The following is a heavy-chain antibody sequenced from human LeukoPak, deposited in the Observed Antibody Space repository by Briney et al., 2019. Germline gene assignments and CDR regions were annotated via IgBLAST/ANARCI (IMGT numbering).Heavy chain of an antibody. CDR2: ISWNSGSI. CDR3: AKDMNGYYYYGMDV. Sequence: GGSLRLSCEASGFTFSFYGMHWVRQAPGKGLEWVSGISWNSGSIGYADSVKGRFTISRDNAKNSLYLQMNSLRAEDTALYYCAKDMNGYYYYGMDVWGQGTTVTVSS. D-gene: IGHD1-1*01. V-gene: IGHV3-9*01. CDR1: GFTFSFYG. J-gene: IGHJ6*02.